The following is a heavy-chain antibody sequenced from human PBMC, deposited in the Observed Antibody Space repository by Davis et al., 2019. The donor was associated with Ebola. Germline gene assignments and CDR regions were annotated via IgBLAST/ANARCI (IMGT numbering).Heavy chain of an antibody. V-gene: IGHV3-23*01. J-gene: IGHJ5*02. D-gene: IGHD2-2*01. CDR1: ALTFTNYA. CDR3: AKGLYCSSSTCHEGGWFGP. CDR2: VSGSGGST. Sequence: PRRSLTPSCPPSALTFTNYAMSWVRPAPGKGLERVSSVSGSGGSTYDTDSVKGRFTISRDNSKNTLYLQMDSLRAEDTAVYYCAKGLYCSSSTCHEGGWFGPWSQGTLVTVSS.